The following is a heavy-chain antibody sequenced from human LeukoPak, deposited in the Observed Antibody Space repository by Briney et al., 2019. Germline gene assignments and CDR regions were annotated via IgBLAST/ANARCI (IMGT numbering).Heavy chain of an antibody. V-gene: IGHV4-59*01. Sequence: SETLSLTCTVSGGSISSYYWSWIRQPPGKGLEWIGYIYYSGSTNYNPSLKSRVTISVDTSKNQFSLKLSSVTAADTAVYYCARSSNSSGWYYYYYYGMDVWGQGTTVTVSS. CDR3: ARSSNSSGWYYYYYYGMDV. CDR1: GGSISSYY. CDR2: IYYSGST. D-gene: IGHD6-19*01. J-gene: IGHJ6*02.